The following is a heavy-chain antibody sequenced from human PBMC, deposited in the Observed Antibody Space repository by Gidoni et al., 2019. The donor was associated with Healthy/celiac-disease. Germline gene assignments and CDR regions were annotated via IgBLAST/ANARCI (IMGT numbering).Heavy chain of an antibody. CDR2: IYYSGST. CDR3: ARLGIAAAVGD. J-gene: IGHJ4*02. D-gene: IGHD6-13*01. CDR1: GGSISSSSYY. Sequence: QLQLQESGPGLVKPSETLSLPCTVSGGSISSSSYYWGWIRQPPGKGLEWIGSIYYSGSTYYNPSLKSRVTISVDTSKNQFSLKLSSVTAADTAVYYCARLGIAAAVGDWGQGTLVTVSS. V-gene: IGHV4-39*01.